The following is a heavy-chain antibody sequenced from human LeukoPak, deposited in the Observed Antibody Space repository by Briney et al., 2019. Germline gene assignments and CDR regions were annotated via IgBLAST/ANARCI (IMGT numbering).Heavy chain of an antibody. J-gene: IGHJ3*02. D-gene: IGHD3-9*01. CDR2: LYTSGST. CDR1: VDSLIGYY. CDR3: ARTPSLPGYYGAFDI. Sequence: KPSETLSLTCTVPVDSLIGYYWSWIRQPAGKGLECIGRLYTSGSTNYNPSLQSRVTMSSATSNHQSRLNLNSVTRPPTAGYYCARTPSLPGYYGAFDIW. V-gene: IGHV4-4*07.